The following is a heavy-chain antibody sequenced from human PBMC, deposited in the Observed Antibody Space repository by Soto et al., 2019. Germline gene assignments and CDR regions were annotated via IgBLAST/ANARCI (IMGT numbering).Heavy chain of an antibody. Sequence: ASVKVSCKASGYTFTSYDINWVRQATGQGLEWMGWMNPNSGNTGYAQNFQGRVTMTTDTSTSTAYMELRSLRSDDTAVYYCARERIAAAGTMWFDPWGQGTLVTVSS. CDR1: GYTFTSYD. J-gene: IGHJ5*02. V-gene: IGHV1-8*01. D-gene: IGHD6-13*01. CDR2: MNPNSGNT. CDR3: ARERIAAAGTMWFDP.